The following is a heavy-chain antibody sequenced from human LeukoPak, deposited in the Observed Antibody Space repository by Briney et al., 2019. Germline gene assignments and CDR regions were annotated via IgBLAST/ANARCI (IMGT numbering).Heavy chain of an antibody. V-gene: IGHV3-66*01. D-gene: IGHD2-15*01. Sequence: WGSLRLSCAASGITVSSNYMSWVRQAPGKGLEWVSVIYSGGITLYADSVKGRFTISKDNSKNTLYLQLNSLRAEDTAVYYCTREFCSGGSCYGYFDLWGRAAMVTDSS. CDR1: GITVSSNY. J-gene: IGHJ2*01. CDR3: TREFCSGGSCYGYFDL. CDR2: IYSGGIT.